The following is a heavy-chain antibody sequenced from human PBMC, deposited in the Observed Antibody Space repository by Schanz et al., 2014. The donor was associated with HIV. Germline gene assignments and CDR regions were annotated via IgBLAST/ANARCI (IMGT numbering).Heavy chain of an antibody. CDR2: VSFDGSKK. Sequence: QVQLAESGGGVVQPGRSLRLSCAASGFTFSTYAIHWVRQAPGKGLEWVAVVSFDGSKKYYADSVKGRFTISRDNSKSPLSLQMNSLRAEDTAIYYCAKGYYSSYYYYGMDVRGQGTTVTVSS. CDR1: GFTFSTYA. CDR3: AKGYYSSYYYYGMDV. J-gene: IGHJ6*02. D-gene: IGHD3-10*01. V-gene: IGHV3-30-3*01.